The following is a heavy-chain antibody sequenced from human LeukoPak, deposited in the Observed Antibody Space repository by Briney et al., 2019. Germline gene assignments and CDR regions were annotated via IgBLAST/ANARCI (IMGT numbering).Heavy chain of an antibody. Sequence: PGGSLRLSCAASGFTFSSYSMNWVRQAPGKGLEWVSSISSSSSYIYYADSVEGRFTISRDNAKNSLYLQMNSLRSEDTAVYYCARSDYYGSAGTYRNWFDPWGQGTLVTVSS. D-gene: IGHD3-10*01. CDR3: ARSDYYGSAGTYRNWFDP. J-gene: IGHJ5*02. V-gene: IGHV3-21*04. CDR1: GFTFSSYS. CDR2: ISSSSSYI.